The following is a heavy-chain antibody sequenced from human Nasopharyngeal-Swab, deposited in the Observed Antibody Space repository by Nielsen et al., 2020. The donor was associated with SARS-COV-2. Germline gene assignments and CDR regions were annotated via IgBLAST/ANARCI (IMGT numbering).Heavy chain of an antibody. CDR3: ARDLRSGWNWFDP. CDR2: ISSSSSYI. CDR1: GFTFSSYS. D-gene: IGHD6-19*01. Sequence: GESLKISCAASGFTFSSYSMNWVRQAPGKGLEWVSSISSSSSYIYYADSVKGRFTISRDNAKNSLYLQMNSLGAEDTAVYYCARDLRSGWNWFDPWGQGTLVTVSS. V-gene: IGHV3-21*01. J-gene: IGHJ5*02.